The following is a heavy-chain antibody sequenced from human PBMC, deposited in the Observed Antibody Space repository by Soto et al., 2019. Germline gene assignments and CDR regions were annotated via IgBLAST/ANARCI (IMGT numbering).Heavy chain of an antibody. CDR1: GFTFSSYS. CDR2: IRGSYGTT. D-gene: IGHD3-10*01. CDR3: AKDYGSGTSHFHF. J-gene: IGHJ4*02. Sequence: EVQLLESGGGFVQPGGSLKLSCAVSGFTFSSYSMTWVRQAPGKGLEWVSGIRGSYGTTYYADAVKGRFTISRDNSTNTLYLQMNSLTDADTAVYYCAKDYGSGTSHFHFWGQGTLVTVS. V-gene: IGHV3-23*01.